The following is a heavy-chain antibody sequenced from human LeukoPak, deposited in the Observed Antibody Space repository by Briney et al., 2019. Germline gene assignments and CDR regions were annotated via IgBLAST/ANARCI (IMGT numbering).Heavy chain of an antibody. D-gene: IGHD3-22*01. Sequence: GGSLRLSCAASGFTFSSYAMSWVRQAPGKGLEWVSAISGSGGSTYYADSVKGRFTISRDNSKNTLYLRMNSLRAEDTAVYYCAKDQAPNYYDSSGYWPFDYWGQGTLVTVSS. CDR3: AKDQAPNYYDSSGYWPFDY. V-gene: IGHV3-23*01. J-gene: IGHJ4*02. CDR2: ISGSGGST. CDR1: GFTFSSYA.